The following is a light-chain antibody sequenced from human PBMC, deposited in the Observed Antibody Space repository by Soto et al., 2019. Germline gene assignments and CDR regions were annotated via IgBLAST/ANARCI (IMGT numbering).Light chain of an antibody. CDR2: STS. CDR1: PGAVTSGYY. J-gene: IGLJ2*01. V-gene: IGLV7-43*01. CDR3: LLYYGGAVV. Sequence: QAVVTQEPSLTVSPGGTVTLTCASSPGAVTSGYYPTWFQQKPGQAPRALIYSTSNQHSWTPSRFSGSLLGGKAALTLSGVQPEDEAEYYCLLYYGGAVVFGGGTKLTVL.